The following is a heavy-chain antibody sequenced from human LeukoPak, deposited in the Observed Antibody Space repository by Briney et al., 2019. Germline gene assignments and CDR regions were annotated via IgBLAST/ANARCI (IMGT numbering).Heavy chain of an antibody. Sequence: PGGSLRLSCAASGFTVITHDMTWVRQAPGMGLEWVSVLYSDGNTKYADSVQGRFTISRDNSKNTLYLEMNSLSPDDTAVYYCARGVEPLAANTLAYWGQGTLVTVSS. CDR1: GFTVITHD. J-gene: IGHJ4*02. CDR2: LYSDGNT. V-gene: IGHV3-53*01. CDR3: ARGVEPLAANTLAY. D-gene: IGHD1-14*01.